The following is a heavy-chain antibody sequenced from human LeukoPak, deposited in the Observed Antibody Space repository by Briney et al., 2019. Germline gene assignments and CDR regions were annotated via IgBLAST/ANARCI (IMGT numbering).Heavy chain of an antibody. V-gene: IGHV3-66*01. CDR1: GFTVSSNY. J-gene: IGHJ3*02. Sequence: GGSLRLSCAASGFTVSSNYMSWVRQAPGKGLEWVSVIYSGGSTYYADSVKGRFTISRGNSKNTLYLQMNSLRAEDTAVYYCARDQGHNWNDLDAFDIWGQGTMVTVSS. CDR3: ARDQGHNWNDLDAFDI. D-gene: IGHD1-1*01. CDR2: IYSGGST.